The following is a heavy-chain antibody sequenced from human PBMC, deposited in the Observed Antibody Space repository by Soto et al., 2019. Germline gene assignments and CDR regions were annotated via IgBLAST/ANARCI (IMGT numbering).Heavy chain of an antibody. CDR1: GGSITSGNSYS. D-gene: IGHD3-10*01. V-gene: IGHV4-30-2*01. CDR3: VRAVAPYFGTWFDP. Sequence: QLQLQESGSGLVKPSQTLSLTCAVSGGSITSGNSYSWSWIRQPPGKGLERIGSISHTGSTSYNPSLKSRLTMSVDKSKNQFSLRLSSVTAADMAVYYCVRAVAPYFGTWFDPWGQGILVTVSS. CDR2: ISHTGST. J-gene: IGHJ5*02.